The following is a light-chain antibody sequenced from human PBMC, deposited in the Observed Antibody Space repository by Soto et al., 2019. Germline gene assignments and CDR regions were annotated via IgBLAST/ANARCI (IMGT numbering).Light chain of an antibody. CDR1: SSEVGGYNF. J-gene: IGLJ1*01. CDR2: DVT. CDR3: CSYASSTSYV. Sequence: QSALTQPASVSGSPGQSITISCTGTSSEVGGYNFVSWYQQYPGKAPKLIIHDVTARPSGVSIRFSGSKSGTTASLTISGLQPEDEADYYCCSYASSTSYVFGTGTKVTVL. V-gene: IGLV2-14*01.